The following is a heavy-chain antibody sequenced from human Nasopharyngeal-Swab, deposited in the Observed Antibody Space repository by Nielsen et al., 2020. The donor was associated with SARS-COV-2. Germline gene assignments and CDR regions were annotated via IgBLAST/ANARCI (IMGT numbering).Heavy chain of an antibody. CDR2: INPNSGGT. Sequence: WVRQAPGQGLEWMGRINPNSGGTNYAQKFQGRVTMTRDTSISTAYMELSRLRSDDTAVYYCAKDAMGYCSGDGCYGADYWGQGTLVTVSS. V-gene: IGHV1-2*06. J-gene: IGHJ4*02. CDR3: AKDAMGYCSGDGCYGADY. D-gene: IGHD2-15*01.